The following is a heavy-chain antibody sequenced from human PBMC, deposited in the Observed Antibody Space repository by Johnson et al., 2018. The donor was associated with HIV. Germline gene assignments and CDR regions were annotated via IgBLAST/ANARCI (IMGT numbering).Heavy chain of an antibody. Sequence: VQLMESGGGLVQPGGSLRLSCAASGFTFSSYWMSWVRQAPGKGLEWVANIKQDGSEKYYVDSVKGRFTISRDNAKNSLYLQMNSLRAEDTAVYYCARDREGGLDACDIWGQGTMVTVSS. CDR2: IKQDGSEK. J-gene: IGHJ3*02. CDR3: ARDREGGLDACDI. CDR1: GFTFSSYW. V-gene: IGHV3-7*01. D-gene: IGHD1-26*01.